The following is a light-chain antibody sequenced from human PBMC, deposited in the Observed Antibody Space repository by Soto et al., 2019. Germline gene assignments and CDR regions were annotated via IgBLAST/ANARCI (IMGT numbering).Light chain of an antibody. CDR2: GAT. J-gene: IGKJ3*01. CDR3: KQLFMYPPT. V-gene: IGKV1-27*01. Sequence: DIQMTQSPSSLSASVGDRVTITCRASQGISDFLAWYQQKPGKAPQLLIYGATTLQSGVQSRFGGSGSGTDFTLTVSSLQPEDFATYYCKQLFMYPPTFGPGTKVDIK. CDR1: QGISDF.